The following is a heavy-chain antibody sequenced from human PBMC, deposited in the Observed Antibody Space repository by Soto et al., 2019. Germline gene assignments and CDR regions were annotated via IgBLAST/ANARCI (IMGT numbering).Heavy chain of an antibody. CDR3: ARALNYDYIWGSYRAKDNWYFDL. J-gene: IGHJ2*01. CDR2: IQQDGSEK. Sequence: EVQLVESEGGLVQPGGSLRLSCAASGFTFSSYWMSWVRQAPGKGLEWVANIQQDGSEKYYVDSVKGRFTISRDNAKNSLYLQMNSPRAEDTAVYYCARALNYDYIWGSYRAKDNWYFDLWGRGTLVTVSS. V-gene: IGHV3-7*01. D-gene: IGHD3-16*02. CDR1: GFTFSSYW.